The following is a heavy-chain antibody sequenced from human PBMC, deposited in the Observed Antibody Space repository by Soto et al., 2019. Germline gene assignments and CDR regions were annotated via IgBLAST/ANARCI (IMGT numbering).Heavy chain of an antibody. CDR3: AGYRTIFGVPTNGMDV. CDR2: INAGNGNT. J-gene: IGHJ6*02. CDR1: GYTFTSYA. D-gene: IGHD3-3*01. V-gene: IGHV1-3*01. Sequence: QVQLVQSGAEVKKPGASVKVSCKASGYTFTSYAMHWVRQAPGQRLAWMGWINAGNGNTKYSQKFQGRVTITRDTSAITAYIELSSLRSEDTAVYSGAGYRTIFGVPTNGMDVWGHGTTVTVSS.